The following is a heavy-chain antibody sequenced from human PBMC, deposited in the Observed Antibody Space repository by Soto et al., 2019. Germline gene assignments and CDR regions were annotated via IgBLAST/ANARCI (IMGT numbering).Heavy chain of an antibody. Sequence: GGSLRLSCAASGFTFSSYAMSWVRQAPGKGLEWVSAISGSGGSTYYADSVKGRFTISRDNSKNTLYLQMNSLRAEDTAVYYCARGVRDYYDSSGYYAYFDYWGQGTLVTVS. CDR1: GFTFSSYA. D-gene: IGHD3-22*01. CDR3: ARGVRDYYDSSGYYAYFDY. J-gene: IGHJ4*02. CDR2: ISGSGGST. V-gene: IGHV3-23*01.